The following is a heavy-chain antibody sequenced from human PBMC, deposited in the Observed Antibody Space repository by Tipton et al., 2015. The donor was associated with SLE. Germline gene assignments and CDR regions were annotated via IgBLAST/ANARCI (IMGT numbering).Heavy chain of an antibody. Sequence: TLSLTCTVSGGSINNTSSYWGFIRLPPGKGLEWIGSIYYSGITQYNPSLKSRVTISVDTSKNQFSLKLSSVTAADTAVYYCARHGYEEYFDYWGQGTLVTVSS. D-gene: IGHD5-18*01. CDR3: ARHGYEEYFDY. CDR2: IYYSGIT. J-gene: IGHJ4*02. V-gene: IGHV4-39*01. CDR1: GGSINNTSSY.